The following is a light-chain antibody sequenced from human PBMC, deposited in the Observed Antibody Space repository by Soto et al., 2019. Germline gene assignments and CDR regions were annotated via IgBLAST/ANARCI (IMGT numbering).Light chain of an antibody. CDR2: DAS. J-gene: IGLJ2*01. CDR1: SSDVGGYNY. CDR3: SSYTSSSTLV. Sequence: QSALTQPASVSGSPGQSITISCTGTSSDVGGYNYVSWYQQHPGKAPKLMIYDASNRPLGVSNRFSGSKSGNTASLTISGLQAEDEADYYCSSYTSSSTLVFGGGTKLTVL. V-gene: IGLV2-14*01.